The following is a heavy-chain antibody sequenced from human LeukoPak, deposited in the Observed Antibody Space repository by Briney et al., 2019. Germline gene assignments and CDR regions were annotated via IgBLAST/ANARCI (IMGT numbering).Heavy chain of an antibody. V-gene: IGHV1-2*02. D-gene: IGHD1-26*01. CDR2: INPHSGGT. J-gene: IGHJ4*02. CDR1: GYTFTGYY. Sequence: ASVKVSCKASGYTFTGYYMHWVRQAPGQGLEWMGWINPHSGGTDHAQKFQGRVTMTRDTSISTAYMELSRLRSDDTAVYYCARDMDSGSDFFDYWGLGTLVTVSS. CDR3: ARDMDSGSDFFDY.